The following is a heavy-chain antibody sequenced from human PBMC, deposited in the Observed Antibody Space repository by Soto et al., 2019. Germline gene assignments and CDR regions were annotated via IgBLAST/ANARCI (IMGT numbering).Heavy chain of an antibody. CDR2: IPYDGSNK. CDR1: GFSFSSYA. Sequence: GGSLRLSCVGSGFSFSSYAMHWVRQAPGKGLQWVALIPYDGSNKYYADSVKGRFAISRDNSKNTLYLQMNSLRDEDTAVYYCARDTHGKATAVFFLWGQGTLVTVSS. D-gene: IGHD6-13*01. CDR3: ARDTHGKATAVFFL. V-gene: IGHV3-30*09. J-gene: IGHJ4*02.